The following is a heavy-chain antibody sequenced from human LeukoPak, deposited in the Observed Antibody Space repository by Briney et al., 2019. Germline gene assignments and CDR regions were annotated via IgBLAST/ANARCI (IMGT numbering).Heavy chain of an antibody. Sequence: SETLSLTCTVSGGSISSYYWSWIRQPPGKGLEWIGYIYYSGSTNYNPSLKSRVTISVDTSKNQFSLKLTSVTAADTAVYYCARDLAHSSGWYRVDYYYYMDVWGKGTTVTISS. D-gene: IGHD6-19*01. CDR1: GGSISSYY. V-gene: IGHV4-59*12. CDR2: IYYSGST. J-gene: IGHJ6*03. CDR3: ARDLAHSSGWYRVDYYYYMDV.